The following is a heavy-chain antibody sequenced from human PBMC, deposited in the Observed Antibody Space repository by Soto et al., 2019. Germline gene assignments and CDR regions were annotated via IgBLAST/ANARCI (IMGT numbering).Heavy chain of an antibody. D-gene: IGHD2-15*01. CDR3: GRGSRACSGGSWFPLPAAEYFRH. CDR1: GGTFSSNV. Sequence: QVQLVQSGPEVKKPGSSVKVSCKASGGTFSSNVFTWVRQAPGQGLEWMGGIIPMFGTANYAQKFQGRVRLIANESRRTVYREVGRRRVEARAVCYCGRGSRACSGGSWFPLPAAEYFRHWGQGTLVTVSS. J-gene: IGHJ1*01. CDR2: IIPMFGTA. V-gene: IGHV1-69*01.